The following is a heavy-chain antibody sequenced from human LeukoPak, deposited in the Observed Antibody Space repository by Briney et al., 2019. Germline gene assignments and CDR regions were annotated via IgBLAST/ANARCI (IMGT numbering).Heavy chain of an antibody. CDR3: ARGGPAADNWFDP. CDR1: GGSISSGDYY. CDR2: IYYSGST. D-gene: IGHD2-2*01. J-gene: IGHJ5*02. V-gene: IGHV4-30-4*01. Sequence: SSETLSLTCTVSGGSISSGDYYWSWIRQPPGKGLEWIGYIYYSGSTYYNPSLKSRVTISVDTSKNQFSLKLSSVTAADTAVYYCARGGPAADNWFDPWGQGTLVTVSS.